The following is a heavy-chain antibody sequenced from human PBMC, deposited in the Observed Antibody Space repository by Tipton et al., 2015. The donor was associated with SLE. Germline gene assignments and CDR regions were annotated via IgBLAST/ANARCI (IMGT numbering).Heavy chain of an antibody. V-gene: IGHV4-34*01. CDR3: ARGPAPQKTDSSGWSHFDY. J-gene: IGHJ4*02. D-gene: IGHD6-19*01. CDR2: INHGGGT. CDR1: GGSFSGYY. Sequence: TLSLTCAVYGGSFSGYYWSWIRQPPGKGLEWIGEINHGGGTNYNPSLKSRVTISVDTSKNQFSLKLSSVTAADTAVYYCARGPAPQKTDSSGWSHFDYWGQGTLVTVSS.